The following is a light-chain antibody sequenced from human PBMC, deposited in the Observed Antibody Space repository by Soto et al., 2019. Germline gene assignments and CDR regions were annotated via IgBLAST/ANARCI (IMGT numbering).Light chain of an antibody. CDR3: LQHNNYPRT. V-gene: IGKV1-17*03. J-gene: IGKJ1*01. CDR1: QGISNS. CDR2: AAS. Sequence: DIQMTQSPPDMSASVGAGVTITCRASQGISNSLAWFQQKPRQVTKRLIYAASSLQSGVPSRFSLSGSATEFSLTISNLQPEDSATEYGLQHNNYPRTFGQGTKVEI.